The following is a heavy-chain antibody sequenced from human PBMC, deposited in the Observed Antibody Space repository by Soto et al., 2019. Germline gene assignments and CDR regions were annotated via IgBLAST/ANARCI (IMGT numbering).Heavy chain of an antibody. CDR1: GGAIIGYY. CDR3: ARGQRFSDWFDP. J-gene: IGHJ5*02. V-gene: IGHV4-4*07. D-gene: IGHD3-3*01. Sequence: SETLSLTCTVTGGAIIGYYWTLIRQSDGEGLEWIGRIYSSGSTNYNPSLKSRVTISLDTSMNYFSLRLSSVTAADTAVYYCARGQRFSDWFDPWGQGTLVTVSS. CDR2: IYSSGST.